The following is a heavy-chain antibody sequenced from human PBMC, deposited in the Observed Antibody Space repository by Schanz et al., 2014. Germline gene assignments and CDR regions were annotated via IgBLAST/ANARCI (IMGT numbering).Heavy chain of an antibody. CDR3: AKESEIVVVVGTSMSGDFHH. Sequence: VQLVESGGGVVQPGRSLRLSCAASGFTVSSNYMSWVRQAPGKGLEWVSSITGGSSNTYYADSVRGRFTISRDNSKNTLYLQMNNLRAEDTAVYFCAKESEIVVVVGTSMSGDFHHWGQGTLVTVSS. J-gene: IGHJ1*01. D-gene: IGHD2-15*01. V-gene: IGHV3-23*04. CDR2: ITGGSSNT. CDR1: GFTVSSNY.